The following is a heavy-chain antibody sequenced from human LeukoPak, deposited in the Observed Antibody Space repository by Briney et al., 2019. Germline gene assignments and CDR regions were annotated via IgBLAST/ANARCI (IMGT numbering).Heavy chain of an antibody. CDR2: IYYSGST. CDR1: GGSISSGDYY. D-gene: IGHD2-2*02. Sequence: PSQTLSLTCIVSGGSISSGDYYWSWIRQPPGKGLEWIGYIYYSGSTYYNPSLKSRVVISIDRSKNQFSLNLSSVTAADTAVYYCARGPPTPYCSSTSCYSDYWGQGTLVTVSS. J-gene: IGHJ4*02. V-gene: IGHV4-30-4*01. CDR3: ARGPPTPYCSSTSCYSDY.